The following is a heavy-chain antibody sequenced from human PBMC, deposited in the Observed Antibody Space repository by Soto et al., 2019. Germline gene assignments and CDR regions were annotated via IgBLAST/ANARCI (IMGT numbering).Heavy chain of an antibody. D-gene: IGHD3-9*01. V-gene: IGHV1-69*12. Sequence: QVQLVQSGAEVKKPGSSVKVSCKDSGGSLSNYGISWVRQAPGQGLEWTGGIIPVFGTANYAQKFQGRVTITADESTSIVYMDVTSLKSEDTAVYYCARGDATKIVVTTYYAMDVWGQGTTVTVSS. J-gene: IGHJ6*02. CDR2: IIPVFGTA. CDR1: GGSLSNYG. CDR3: ARGDATKIVVTTYYAMDV.